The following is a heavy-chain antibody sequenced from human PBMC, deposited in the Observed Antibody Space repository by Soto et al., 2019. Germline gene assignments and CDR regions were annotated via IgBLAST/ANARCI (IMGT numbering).Heavy chain of an antibody. CDR2: IHTSGST. Sequence: QVQLQESGPGLVKPSETLSLTCTVSVASITGYYWSWIRQPAGMGLEWIGRIHTSGSTLYSPSLKSRVTMSLDTSKNRFSLKLTSVTAADTAVYFCAREGSSFSSFDYWGRGTLVTVSS. D-gene: IGHD6-6*01. J-gene: IGHJ4*02. CDR3: AREGSSFSSFDY. V-gene: IGHV4-4*07. CDR1: VASITGYY.